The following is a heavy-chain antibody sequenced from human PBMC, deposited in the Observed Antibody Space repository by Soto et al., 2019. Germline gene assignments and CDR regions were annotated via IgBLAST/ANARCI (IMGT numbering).Heavy chain of an antibody. CDR3: ARWPRLLDS. CDR1: GFTFSDFW. D-gene: IGHD6-6*01. J-gene: IGHJ4*02. Sequence: EVQLVESGGSLVQPGGSLRLSCAASGFTFSDFWMNWVRQAPEKGLEWVAYISSDGRETNHVASVKGRFTISRDNAKNSLYLQMNSLRAEDTAVYYCARWPRLLDSWGQGTLVTVSS. CDR2: ISSDGRET. V-gene: IGHV3-7*01.